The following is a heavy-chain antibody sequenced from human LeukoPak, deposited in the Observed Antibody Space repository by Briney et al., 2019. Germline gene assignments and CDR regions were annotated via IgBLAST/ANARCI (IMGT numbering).Heavy chain of an antibody. CDR1: GSTVSSNY. CDR3: LRDLNWSLDQ. D-gene: IGHD1-20*01. V-gene: IGHV3-66*01. J-gene: IGHJ4*02. CDR2: IYNDGST. Sequence: GGSLSLSCAASGSTVSSNYMSWVRQAPGKGLEWVSSIYNDGSTNYADSVKGRFTISRDNAKNTLYLQMNSLRAEDTAVYYCLRDLNWSLDQWGQGTLVTVSS.